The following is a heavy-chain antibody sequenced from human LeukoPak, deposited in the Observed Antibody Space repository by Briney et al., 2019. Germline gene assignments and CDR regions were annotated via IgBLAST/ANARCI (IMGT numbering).Heavy chain of an antibody. J-gene: IGHJ4*02. CDR3: ATDTEPQTGYSSSWHFDY. CDR2: FDPEDGET. Sequence: ASVKVSCKVSGYTLTELSMHWVRQAPGKGLEWMGGFDPEDGETIYAQKFQGRVTMTEDTSTDTAYMELSSLRSEDTAVYYCATDTEPQTGYSSSWHFDYWGQGTLVTVSS. V-gene: IGHV1-24*01. D-gene: IGHD6-13*01. CDR1: GYTLTELS.